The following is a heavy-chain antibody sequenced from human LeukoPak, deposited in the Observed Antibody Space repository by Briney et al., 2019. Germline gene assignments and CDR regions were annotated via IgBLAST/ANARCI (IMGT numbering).Heavy chain of an antibody. Sequence: PSETLSLTCTVSGGSISSYYWSWIRQPAGKGLEWIGRIYTSGSTNYNPSLKSRVTMSVDTSKNQFSLKLSSVTAADTAVYYCARDLNSRPAGYFDYWGQGTLVTVSS. CDR2: IYTSGST. V-gene: IGHV4-4*07. J-gene: IGHJ4*02. CDR3: ARDLNSRPAGYFDY. CDR1: GGSISSYY. D-gene: IGHD6-13*01.